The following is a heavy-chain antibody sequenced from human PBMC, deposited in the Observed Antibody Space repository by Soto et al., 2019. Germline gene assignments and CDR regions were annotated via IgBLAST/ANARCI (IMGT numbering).Heavy chain of an antibody. CDR2: INRDSSYI. V-gene: IGHV3-21*01. Sequence: EVQLVESGGGLVKPGGSLRLSCAASGFTLSSYSMSWVRLAPGKGLECVSVINRDSSYIFYADSVKGRFTISRDNAKNSLSLQMNSLRDEDTAVYYCARDFSGWSRDYWGQGTLVTVSS. CDR1: GFTLSSYS. CDR3: ARDFSGWSRDY. D-gene: IGHD6-19*01. J-gene: IGHJ4*02.